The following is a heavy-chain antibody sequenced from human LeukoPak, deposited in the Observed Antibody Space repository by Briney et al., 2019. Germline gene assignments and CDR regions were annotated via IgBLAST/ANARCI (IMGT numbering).Heavy chain of an antibody. Sequence: GASVKVSCKASGGTFSSYAISWVRQAPGQGLEWMGRIIPILGVANYAQKFQGRVTITADKSTSTAYMELSSLRSEDTAVYYCARDLDYYDSSGYSPGGMDVWGQGTTVTVSS. CDR3: ARDLDYYDSSGYSPGGMDV. J-gene: IGHJ6*02. V-gene: IGHV1-69*04. CDR1: GGTFSSYA. D-gene: IGHD3-22*01. CDR2: IIPILGVA.